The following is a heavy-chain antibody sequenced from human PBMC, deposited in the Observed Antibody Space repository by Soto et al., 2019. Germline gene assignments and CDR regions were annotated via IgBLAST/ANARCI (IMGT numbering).Heavy chain of an antibody. J-gene: IGHJ5*02. CDR1: GGSISSYY. CDR2: IYYSGNT. CDR3: ARAPDYAWFDP. D-gene: IGHD4-17*01. V-gene: IGHV4-59*01. Sequence: PSETLSLTCTVSGGSISSYYWSWIRQPPGKGLEWIGYIYYSGNTKYNPSLKSRVTISLDTSKNHFSLKLSSVTAADTAVYYCARAPDYAWFDPWGQGTLVTVSS.